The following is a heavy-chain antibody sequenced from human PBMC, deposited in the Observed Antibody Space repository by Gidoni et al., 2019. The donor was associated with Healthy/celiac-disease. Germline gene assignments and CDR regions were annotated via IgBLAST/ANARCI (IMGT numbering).Heavy chain of an antibody. CDR2: INHSGST. CDR1: GGSFSGYY. CDR3: ARLWGFVGYDY. J-gene: IGHJ4*02. D-gene: IGHD2-21*01. Sequence: QVQLQQWGAGLLKPSETLSLTCAVYGGSFSGYYWSWIRQPPGKGLEWIGEINHSGSTNYNPSLKSRVTISVDTSKNQFSLKLSSVTAADTAVYYCARLWGFVGYDYWGQGTLVTVSS. V-gene: IGHV4-34*01.